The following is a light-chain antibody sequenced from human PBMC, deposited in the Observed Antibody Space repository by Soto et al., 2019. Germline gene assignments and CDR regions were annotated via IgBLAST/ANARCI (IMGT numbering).Light chain of an antibody. CDR2: DAS. V-gene: IGKV1-5*01. J-gene: IGKJ2*01. CDR3: QQYNSYSPT. Sequence: DIQMTQSPSTLSASVGDRVTITCRASQSISSWLVWYQQKPGKAPKLLIYDASSLESGVPSRFSGSGSGTEFTLTISILQPDDFATYYCQQYNSYSPTFGQGTKLEIK. CDR1: QSISSW.